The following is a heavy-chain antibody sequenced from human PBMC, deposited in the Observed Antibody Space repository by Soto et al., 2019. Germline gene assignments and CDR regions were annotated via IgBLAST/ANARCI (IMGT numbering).Heavy chain of an antibody. CDR2: INPGNVNT. CDR3: SRAVARGVKTIYYYYGMAV. D-gene: IGHD3-10*01. Sequence: AAGKCSCNASAYTFAIFARQWVRRAPVQRREWRGWINPGNVNTKYTQTFQGRVTITRDTSASTSQMELSSLRSEDTAVYYCSRAVARGVKTIYYYYGMAVWGQGATVTVS. V-gene: IGHV1-3*01. CDR1: AYTFAIFA. J-gene: IGHJ6*02.